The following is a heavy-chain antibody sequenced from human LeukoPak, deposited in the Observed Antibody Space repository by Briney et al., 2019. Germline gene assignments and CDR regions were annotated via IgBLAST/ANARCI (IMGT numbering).Heavy chain of an antibody. CDR1: GGSVSSGSYY. J-gene: IGHJ3*02. Sequence: SETLSLTCTVSGGSVSSGSYYWSWLRQPPGKGLVWIGYIYYRGSTNYNPSLKSRVTISVDTSKNQFSLTLSSVTAADTAVYYCARIDLVAPGAFDIWGQGTMVTVSS. D-gene: IGHD2-15*01. CDR3: ARIDLVAPGAFDI. CDR2: IYYRGST. V-gene: IGHV4-61*01.